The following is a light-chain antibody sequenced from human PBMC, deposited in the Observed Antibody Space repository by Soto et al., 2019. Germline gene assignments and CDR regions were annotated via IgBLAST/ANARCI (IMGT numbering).Light chain of an antibody. Sequence: QSALTQPASVSGSPGQSISISCIGTPSDVGGFDYVSWYQQHPGKAPKLLIHGVSNRPSGVSSRFSGSKSGDTASLTISGLQPEDEADYYCSSYTPASDYAFGTGTKVTVL. CDR2: GVS. CDR1: PSDVGGFDY. J-gene: IGLJ1*01. V-gene: IGLV2-14*01. CDR3: SSYTPASDYA.